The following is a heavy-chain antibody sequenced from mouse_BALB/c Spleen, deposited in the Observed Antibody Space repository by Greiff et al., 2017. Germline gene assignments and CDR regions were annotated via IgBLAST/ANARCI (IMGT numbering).Heavy chain of an antibody. Sequence: QVQLQQSGAELVKPGASVKISCKASGYTFTSYDINWVKQRPGQGLEWIGWIYPGDGSTKYNEKFKGKATLTADKSSSTAYMQLSSLTSENSAVYFCARSYYDYWYFDVWGAGTTVTVSS. D-gene: IGHD2-4*01. CDR1: GYTFTSYD. V-gene: IGHV1S56*01. CDR3: ARSYYDYWYFDV. CDR2: IYPGDGST. J-gene: IGHJ1*01.